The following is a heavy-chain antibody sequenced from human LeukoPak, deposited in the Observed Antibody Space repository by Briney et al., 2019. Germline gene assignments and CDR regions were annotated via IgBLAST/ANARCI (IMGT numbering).Heavy chain of an antibody. CDR1: GYTFTGYY. V-gene: IGHV1-2*02. CDR2: INPNSGGT. Sequence: ASVKVSCKASGYTFTGYYMHWVRQAPGQGLEWMGRINPNSGGTNYAQKFQGRVTMTRDTSISTAYMELSRLRSDDTAVYYCARDLPVWFGEFLFDYWGQGTLVTVSS. J-gene: IGHJ4*02. D-gene: IGHD3-10*01. CDR3: ARDLPVWFGEFLFDY.